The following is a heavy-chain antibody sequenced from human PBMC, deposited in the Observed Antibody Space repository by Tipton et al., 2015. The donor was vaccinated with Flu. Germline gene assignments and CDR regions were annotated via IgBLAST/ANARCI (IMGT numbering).Heavy chain of an antibody. CDR1: GDSISSGGYY. CDR3: ARRDYSNYLSVPKNWFDS. D-gene: IGHD4-11*01. V-gene: IGHV4-61*09. Sequence: TLSLTCSVSGDSISSGGYYWSWIRQPAGKGLEWIGNLHHTGNTYYNPSLRSRVTILVHRSKNQFSLKLSSVTAADTAVYYCARRDYSNYLSVPKNWFDSWGQGILGSGSS. CDR2: LHHTGNT. J-gene: IGHJ5*01.